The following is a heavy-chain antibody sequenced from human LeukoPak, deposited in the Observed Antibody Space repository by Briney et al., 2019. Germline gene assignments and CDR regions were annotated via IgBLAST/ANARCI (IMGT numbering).Heavy chain of an antibody. CDR1: GFTFSSYG. D-gene: IGHD6-19*01. CDR2: IWYDGSNK. CDR3: AKEGGLVRGWYTTDFDY. V-gene: IGHV3-33*06. Sequence: GGSLRLSCAASGFTFSSYGMHWVRQAPGKGLEWVAVIWYDGSNKYYADSVKGRFTISRDNSKNTLYLQMNSLRAEDTAVYYCAKEGGLVRGWYTTDFDYWGQGTLVTVSS. J-gene: IGHJ4*02.